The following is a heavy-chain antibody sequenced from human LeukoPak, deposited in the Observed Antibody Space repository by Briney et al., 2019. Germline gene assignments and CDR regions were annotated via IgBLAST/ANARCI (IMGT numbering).Heavy chain of an antibody. J-gene: IGHJ3*02. CDR2: ISYDGSNK. CDR1: GFTFSSYG. D-gene: IGHD2-2*01. Sequence: PGRSLRLSCAASGFTFSSYGMHWVRQAPGKGLEWVAVISYDGSNKYYADSVKGRFTISRDNSKNTLYLQMNSLRAEDTAIYFCAKDIVVVPAAMDAFDIWGQGTMVTVSS. V-gene: IGHV3-30*18. CDR3: AKDIVVVPAAMDAFDI.